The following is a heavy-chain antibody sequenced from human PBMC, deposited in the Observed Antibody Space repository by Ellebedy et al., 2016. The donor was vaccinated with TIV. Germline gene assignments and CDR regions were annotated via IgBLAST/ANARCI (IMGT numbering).Heavy chain of an antibody. J-gene: IGHJ4*02. CDR1: GYSFTSYW. V-gene: IGHV5-10-1*01. CDR3: ARPRNLLWFGGSIDY. CDR2: IDPSDSYT. D-gene: IGHD3-10*01. Sequence: GESLKISCKGSGYSFTSYWISWVRQMPGKGLEWMGRIDPSDSYTNYSPSFQGHVTISADKSISTAYLQWSSLKASDTAMYYCARPRNLLWFGGSIDYWGQGTLVTVSS.